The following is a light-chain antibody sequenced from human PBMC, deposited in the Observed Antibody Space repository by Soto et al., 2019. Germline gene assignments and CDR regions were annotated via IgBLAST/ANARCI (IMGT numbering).Light chain of an antibody. V-gene: IGKV3-15*01. J-gene: IGKJ1*01. CDR2: DTS. CDR1: QSIRRK. Sequence: EIVVMQSPAPLSLSPGVRTPLSCLAIQSIRRKLEWYQHRPGQAPRLLIYDTSTRAAGVPARFSGSGSGTEFTLTISSLPSGDFELYYCQQYADSPRTFGQGTKVDIK. CDR3: QQYADSPRT.